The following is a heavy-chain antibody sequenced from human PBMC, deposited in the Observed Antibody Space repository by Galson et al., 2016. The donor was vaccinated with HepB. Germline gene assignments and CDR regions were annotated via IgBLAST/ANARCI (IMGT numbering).Heavy chain of an antibody. CDR1: EFSFSSYS. J-gene: IGHJ4*02. D-gene: IGHD6-6*01. CDR3: ARGLWGSSSPSLFDY. Sequence: SLRLSCAGSEFSFSSYSMRWVRQAPGKGLEWLSYISPSSSTIYYADSVQGRFTISRDNANNLLYLHMSSLRAEDTATYFCARGLWGSSSPSLFDYWGQGTLVTVSS. CDR2: ISPSSSTI. V-gene: IGHV3-48*01.